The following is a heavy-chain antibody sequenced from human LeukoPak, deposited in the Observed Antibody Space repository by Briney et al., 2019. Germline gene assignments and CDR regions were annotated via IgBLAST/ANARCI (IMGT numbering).Heavy chain of an antibody. CDR3: AREAAVAGTYYYGMDV. V-gene: IGHV1-69*13. J-gene: IGHJ6*02. D-gene: IGHD6-19*01. CDR1: GGTFSSYA. CDR2: IIPIFGTA. Sequence: SVKVSCKASGGTFSSYAISWVRQAPGQGLEWMGGIIPIFGTANYAQKFQGRVTITADESTSTAYMELSSLRSEDTAVYYCAREAAVAGTYYYGMDVWGQGATVTVSS.